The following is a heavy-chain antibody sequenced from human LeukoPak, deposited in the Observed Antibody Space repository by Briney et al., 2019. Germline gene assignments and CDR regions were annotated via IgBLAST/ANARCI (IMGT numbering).Heavy chain of an antibody. V-gene: IGHV3-23*01. CDR3: AEGFWSGYRHFDY. D-gene: IGHD3-3*01. CDR1: GFTFNNFA. J-gene: IGHJ4*02. Sequence: GESLRLSCAASGFTFNNFAMTWVRQAPGMGLEWVSTISSGGLTTYYADSVKGRFTISRDNSKNTLYLQMNSLRADDTAVYYCAEGFWSGYRHFDYWGQGTLVTVSS. CDR2: ISSGGLTT.